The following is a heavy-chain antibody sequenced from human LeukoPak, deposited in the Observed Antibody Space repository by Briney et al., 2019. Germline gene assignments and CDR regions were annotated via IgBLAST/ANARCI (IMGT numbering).Heavy chain of an antibody. CDR3: TKRPQRVMVTLFDY. J-gene: IGHJ4*02. CDR2: ISGSGGST. V-gene: IGHV3-23*01. D-gene: IGHD5-18*01. CDR1: GFTFSSYA. Sequence: PGGSLRLSCAASGFTFSSYAMSWVRQAPGKGLEWVSAISGSGGSTYYADSVKGRFTISRDNSKNTLYLQMNSLRAEDTAVYYCTKRPQRVMVTLFDYWGQGTLVTVSS.